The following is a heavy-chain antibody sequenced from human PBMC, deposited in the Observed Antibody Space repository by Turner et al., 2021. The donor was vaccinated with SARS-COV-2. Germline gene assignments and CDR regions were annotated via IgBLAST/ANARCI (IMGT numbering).Heavy chain of an antibody. D-gene: IGHD1-7*01. V-gene: IGHV4-39*01. J-gene: IGHJ6*02. CDR3: ATQRVSLFGTTYDYVGMDV. CDR2: IYYRGST. Sequence: QLQLQESGPGLVKPSETLSLTCTVPGGSISRSGYYWGWIRQPPGKGLQWIGSIYYRGSTYNNPPIKSRVTISVDTSKSQFSLKLNSVTAADTAVYYCATQRVSLFGTTYDYVGMDVWGQGTTVTVSS. CDR1: GGSISRSGYY.